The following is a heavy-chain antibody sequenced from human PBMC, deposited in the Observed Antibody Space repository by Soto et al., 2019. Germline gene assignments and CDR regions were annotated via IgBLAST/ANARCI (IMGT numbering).Heavy chain of an antibody. V-gene: IGHV3-11*06. CDR2: ISSSSSYT. Sequence: LRLSCAASGFTFSDYYMSWIRQAPGKGLEWVSYISSSSSYTNYADSVKGRFTISRDNAKNSLYLQMNSLRAEDTAVYYCARDLHDFWSGYRNYYYYGMDVWGQGTKVTVSS. CDR1: GFTFSDYY. CDR3: ARDLHDFWSGYRNYYYYGMDV. D-gene: IGHD3-3*01. J-gene: IGHJ6*02.